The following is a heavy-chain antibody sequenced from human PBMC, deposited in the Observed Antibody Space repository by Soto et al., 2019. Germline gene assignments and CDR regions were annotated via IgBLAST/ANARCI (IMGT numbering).Heavy chain of an antibody. CDR3: AKCAIEWLITSFAH. CDR2: ITGSGGKT. CDR1: GFTFSNYA. Sequence: EVQLLESGGGLVQPGGSLRLSCAASGFTFSNYAMTWVRQAPGRGLEWVAAITGSGGKTYSENSVKGLFNVSRDNSKNTLYLQMNNLRAADTAVCYCAKCAIEWLITSFAHWGQGSLVAVSS. J-gene: IGHJ4*02. D-gene: IGHD5-12*01. V-gene: IGHV3-23*01.